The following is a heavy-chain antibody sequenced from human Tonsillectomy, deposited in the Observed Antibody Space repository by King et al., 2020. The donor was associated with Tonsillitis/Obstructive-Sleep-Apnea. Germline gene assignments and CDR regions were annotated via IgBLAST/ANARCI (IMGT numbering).Heavy chain of an antibody. D-gene: IGHD2-2*01. J-gene: IGHJ6*03. CDR2: ISSSSSYI. V-gene: IGHV3-21*01. CDR3: ARDQREVPAAILAYYYYMDV. CDR1: GFTFSSYS. Sequence: EVQLVESGGGLVKPGGSLRLSCAASGFTFSSYSMNWVRQAPGKGLEWVSFISSSSSYIYYADSVKGRFTNASDNAKNSLYLQMNSLRAEDTAVYYCARDQREVPAAILAYYYYMDVWGKGTTVTVSS.